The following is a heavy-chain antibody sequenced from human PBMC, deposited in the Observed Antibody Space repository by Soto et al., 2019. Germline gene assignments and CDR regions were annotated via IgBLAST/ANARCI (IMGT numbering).Heavy chain of an antibody. V-gene: IGHV1-8*01. CDR3: ARVLGYCSGGSCYRRLLLDY. D-gene: IGHD2-15*01. J-gene: IGHJ4*02. CDR2: MNPNSGNT. Sequence: GASVKVSCKASGYTFTSYDINWVRQATGQGLEWMGWMNPNSGNTGYAQKFQGRVTMTRNTSISTAYMELSSLRSEDTAVYYCARVLGYCSGGSCYRRLLLDYWGQGTLVTVSS. CDR1: GYTFTSYD.